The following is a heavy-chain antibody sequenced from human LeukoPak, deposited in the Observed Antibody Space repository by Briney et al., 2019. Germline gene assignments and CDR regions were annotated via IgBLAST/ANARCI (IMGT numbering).Heavy chain of an antibody. Sequence: ASVKVSCKASGGTFSSYDISWVRQAPGQGLEWMGGIIPIFGTANYAQKFQGRVTITADKSTSTAYMEMSSLRSEDTAVYYCARGYCSSTSCFGFDPGGQGTLVTVSS. J-gene: IGHJ5*02. CDR1: GGTFSSYD. D-gene: IGHD2-2*01. V-gene: IGHV1-69*06. CDR3: ARGYCSSTSCFGFDP. CDR2: IIPIFGTA.